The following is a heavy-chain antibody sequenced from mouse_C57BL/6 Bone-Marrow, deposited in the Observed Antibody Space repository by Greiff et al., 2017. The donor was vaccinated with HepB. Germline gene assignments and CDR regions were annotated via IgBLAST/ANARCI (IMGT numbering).Heavy chain of an antibody. J-gene: IGHJ4*01. Sequence: QVQLQQPGAELVKPGASVKPSCKASGYTFTSYWMQWVKQRPGQGLEWIGEIDPSDSYTNYNQKFKGKATLTVDTSSSTAYMQLSSLTSEDSAVYYCARYGYYGSRRGYYAMDYWGQGTSVTVSS. D-gene: IGHD1-1*01. CDR1: GYTFTSYW. V-gene: IGHV1-50*01. CDR2: IDPSDSYT. CDR3: ARYGYYGSRRGYYAMDY.